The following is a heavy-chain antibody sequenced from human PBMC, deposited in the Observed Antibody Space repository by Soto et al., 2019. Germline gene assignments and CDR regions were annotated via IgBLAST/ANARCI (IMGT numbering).Heavy chain of an antibody. V-gene: IGHV1-69*13. J-gene: IGHJ4*02. CDR2: IIPIFGTA. Sequence: ASVKVSCKASGGTFISYAISWVRQAPGQGLEWMGGIIPIFGTANYAQKFQGRVTITADESTSTAYMELSSLRSEDTAVYYCAQHSRVVASHRTGFDYWCQGTLVTVSS. D-gene: IGHD2-15*01. CDR3: AQHSRVVASHRTGFDY. CDR1: GGTFISYA.